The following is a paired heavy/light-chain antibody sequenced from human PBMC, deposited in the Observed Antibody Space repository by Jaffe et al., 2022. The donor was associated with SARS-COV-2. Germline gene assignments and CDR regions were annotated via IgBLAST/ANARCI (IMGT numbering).Light chain of an antibody. CDR1: QSLVFRDGNTY. J-gene: IGKJ2*01. V-gene: IGKV2-30*01. Sequence: DVVLTQSPLSLPVTLGQPASISCRSTQSLVFRDGNTYLTWFQQRPGQSPRRLIYKVSNRDSGVPDRFSGSGSGTDFTLKISRVEAEDVGVYYCMQGTHWYTFGQGTKLEIK. CDR3: MQGTHWYT. CDR2: KVS.
Heavy chain of an antibody. J-gene: IGHJ3*02. V-gene: IGHV4-59*01. CDR2: IYDSGT. Sequence: QVQLQESGPGLVKPSETLSLICTVSGGSIKGYFWSWIRQPPGKSLEWIGYIYDSGTTYFPSFKSRVTISVDTSKNQFSLRLSSVTAADTAVYYCAREGGGSFGAYDMWGQGTMVTVSS. CDR1: GGSIKGYF. CDR3: AREGGGSFGAYDM. D-gene: IGHD1-26*01.